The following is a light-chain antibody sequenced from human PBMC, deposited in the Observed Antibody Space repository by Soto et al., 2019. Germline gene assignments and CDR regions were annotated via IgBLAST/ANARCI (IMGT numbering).Light chain of an antibody. CDR3: SSYTTMNTQV. J-gene: IGLJ3*02. CDR2: EVS. V-gene: IGLV2-14*01. CDR1: SSDVGGYNY. Sequence: QSVLTQPASVSGSPGQSITISCTGTSSDVGGYNYVSWYQQHPGKAPKLMIYEVSNRPSGVSNRFSGSKSGNTASLTISGLQADDEAEYSCSSYTTMNTQVCGGGTKVTVL.